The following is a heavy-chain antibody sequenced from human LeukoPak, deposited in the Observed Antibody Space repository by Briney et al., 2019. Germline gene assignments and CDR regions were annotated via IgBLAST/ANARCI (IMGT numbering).Heavy chain of an antibody. CDR2: ISSSGSTI. Sequence: QTGGSLRLSCAASGFNFGSYVMNWVRQAPGKGLEWVSYISSSGSTIYYADSVKGRFTISRDNAKNSLYLQMNSLRAEDTAVYYCAGQITMVRGVIYWGQGTLVTVSS. CDR3: AGQITMVRGVIY. CDR1: GFNFGSYV. V-gene: IGHV3-48*03. D-gene: IGHD3-10*01. J-gene: IGHJ4*02.